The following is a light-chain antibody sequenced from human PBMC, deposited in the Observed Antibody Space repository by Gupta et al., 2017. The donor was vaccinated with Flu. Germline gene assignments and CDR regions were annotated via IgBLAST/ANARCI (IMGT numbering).Light chain of an antibody. V-gene: IGKV4-1*01. J-gene: IGKJ1*01. CDR2: WAS. CDR3: QQFFTTPQT. CDR1: QNLLHSSNNKHF. Sequence: SLGERAAINCTSSQNLLHSSNNKHFLAWYQHKPGQPPRLLLYWASTRESGVPDRFSGSGSGTDFTLTIGGLQAEDVAVYYCQQFFTTPQTFGRGTKVEI.